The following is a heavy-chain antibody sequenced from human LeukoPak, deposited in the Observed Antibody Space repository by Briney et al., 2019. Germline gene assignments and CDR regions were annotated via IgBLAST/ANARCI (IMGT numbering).Heavy chain of an antibody. Sequence: GGSLRLSCAASGFIFSSYIMNWVRQAPGKGLEWISYISSSSSTIFYADSVKGRFTISRDNAKNSLYLQMNSLRDEDTAVYYCARAFFGGSGTRWFDPWGQGTLVTVSS. CDR1: GFIFSSYI. CDR3: ARAFFGGSGTRWFDP. J-gene: IGHJ5*02. V-gene: IGHV3-48*02. D-gene: IGHD3-10*01. CDR2: ISSSSSTI.